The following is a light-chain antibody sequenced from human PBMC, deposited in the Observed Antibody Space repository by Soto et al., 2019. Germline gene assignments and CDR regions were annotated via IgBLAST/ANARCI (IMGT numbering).Light chain of an antibody. CDR2: DNN. V-gene: IGLV1-51*01. CDR1: SSNIGNNY. J-gene: IGLJ2*01. Sequence: QSVLTQPPSVSAAPGQKVTISCSGSSSNIGNNYVSWYQQLPGTAPKLLIYDNNKRPSGIPDRFSGSKSGTSGTLDITGLQTGDEADYYCATWDGSLPAEVFGGGTQLTFL. CDR3: ATWDGSLPAEV.